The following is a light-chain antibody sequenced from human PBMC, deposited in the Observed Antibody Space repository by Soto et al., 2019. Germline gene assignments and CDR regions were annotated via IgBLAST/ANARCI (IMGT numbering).Light chain of an antibody. V-gene: IGLV2-23*01. CDR3: CSYAGRSTVI. CDR1: SGDIGTYYL. Sequence: QSALTQPASVSGSPGQSITISCTGTSGDIGTYYLVSWYQQHPGRATKLIIFEGNKRPSGVSNRFSASKSGNTASLAISGLQAEDEADYHCCSYAGRSTVICGGGTKLTVL. CDR2: EGN. J-gene: IGLJ2*01.